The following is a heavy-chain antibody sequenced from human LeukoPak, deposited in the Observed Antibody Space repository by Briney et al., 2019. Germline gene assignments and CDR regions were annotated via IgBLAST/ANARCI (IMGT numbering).Heavy chain of an antibody. D-gene: IGHD2-15*01. CDR2: INPNSGGT. CDR1: GYTFTGYY. Sequence: AASVKVSCKASGYTFTGYYMHWVRQAPGQGLEWMGRINPNSGGTNYAQKFQGRVTMTRDTSISTAYMELSGLRSDDTAVYYCAKGGWVAASPFDYWGQGTLVTVSS. V-gene: IGHV1-2*06. J-gene: IGHJ4*02. CDR3: AKGGWVAASPFDY.